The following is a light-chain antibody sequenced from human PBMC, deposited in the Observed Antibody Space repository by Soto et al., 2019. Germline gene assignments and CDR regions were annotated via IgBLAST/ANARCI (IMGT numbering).Light chain of an antibody. V-gene: IGKV3-20*01. CDR2: GAT. J-gene: IGKJ4*01. CDR3: QHYGSSPT. Sequence: EIVLTQSPCTLSASLGDRAPLSCRASQSVSSSYLAWSQHNRGQAPRLLVYGATCRAAGIPDRFGGGGAGTDFTLTISRLEPADSAVYYCQHYGSSPTFGGGTKVDIK. CDR1: QSVSSSY.